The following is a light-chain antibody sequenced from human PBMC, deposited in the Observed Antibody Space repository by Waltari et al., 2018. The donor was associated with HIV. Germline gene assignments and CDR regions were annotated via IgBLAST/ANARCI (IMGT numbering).Light chain of an antibody. V-gene: IGLV2-8*01. CDR2: DVN. CDR1: SSDVGRYDY. J-gene: IGLJ2*01. CDR3: SSYAGINPVI. Sequence: QSALTQPPSASGSLGQSVTISCTGSSSDVGRYDYVSWYQPHPGKAPKLLIFDVNKRPSGVPDRFSGSKSGNTASLTVSGLQAEDEAEYSCSSYAGINPVIFGGGTTLTVL.